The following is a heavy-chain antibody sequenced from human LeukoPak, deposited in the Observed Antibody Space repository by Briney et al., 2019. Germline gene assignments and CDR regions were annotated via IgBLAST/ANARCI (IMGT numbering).Heavy chain of an antibody. CDR1: GGSFSGYY. V-gene: IGHV4-34*01. J-gene: IGHJ4*02. D-gene: IGHD3-10*01. CDR2: INHSGST. CDR3: ARHGEGNDY. Sequence: PSETLSFTCAVYGGSFSGYYWSWIRQPPGKGLEWIGEINHSGSTNYNPSLKSRVTISVDTSKNQFSLKLSSVTAADTAVYYCARHGEGNDYWGQGTLVTVSS.